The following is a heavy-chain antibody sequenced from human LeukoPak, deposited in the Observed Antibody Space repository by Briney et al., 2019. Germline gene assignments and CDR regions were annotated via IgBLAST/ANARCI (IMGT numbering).Heavy chain of an antibody. D-gene: IGHD5-18*01. Sequence: NPSETLSLTCAVSGGSISSSSFYWGWIRQPPGKGLEWIGSMFYSGSTYYNPSLKSRVTISVDTSKNQFSLKLSSVSAADTAVYYCARHTDAAMVTHWGQGTLVTASS. V-gene: IGHV4-39*01. CDR1: GGSISSSSFY. CDR3: ARHTDAAMVTH. J-gene: IGHJ4*02. CDR2: MFYSGST.